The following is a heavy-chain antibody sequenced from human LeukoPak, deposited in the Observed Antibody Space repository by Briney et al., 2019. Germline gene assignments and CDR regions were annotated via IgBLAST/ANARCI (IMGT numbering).Heavy chain of an antibody. D-gene: IGHD3-10*01. CDR2: IGGNGVNT. V-gene: IGHV3-64D*06. J-gene: IGHJ4*02. CDR3: VKGDTMVRGVIPFDY. Sequence: PGGSLRLSCSASGFTFSNYAMHWVRQAPGKGLDYVSAIGGNGVNTYYAGSVKGRFIISRDNSKNTLFLQMSSLRAEDTAVYYCVKGDTMVRGVIPFDYWGQGTLVTVSS. CDR1: GFTFSNYA.